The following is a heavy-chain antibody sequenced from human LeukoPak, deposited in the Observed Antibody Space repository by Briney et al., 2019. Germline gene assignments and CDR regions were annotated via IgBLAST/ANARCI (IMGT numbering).Heavy chain of an antibody. V-gene: IGHV1-18*01. CDR3: ARDDSSSWLYYYYYGMDV. CDR1: GYTFTSYG. CDR2: ISAYNGST. D-gene: IGHD6-13*01. Sequence: ASVKVSCKASGYTFTSYGISWVRQAPGQGLEWMGWISAYNGSTNYAQKLQGRVTMTTDTSTSTAYMELRSLRSDDTAVYYCARDDSSSWLYYYYYGMDVWGQGTTVTVSS. J-gene: IGHJ6*02.